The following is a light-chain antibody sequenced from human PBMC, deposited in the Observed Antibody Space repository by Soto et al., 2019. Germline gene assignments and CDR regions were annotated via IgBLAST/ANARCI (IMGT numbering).Light chain of an antibody. CDR1: QSVSSNH. CDR2: GAS. J-gene: IGKJ1*01. Sequence: EIVLTQSPDTLSLSPGERVTLSCRASQSVSSNHLAWYQQKPGQAPRLLIYGASSRATGIPDRFSGSGSGTDFTLTISRLEPEDFAVYYCQQYGSSPRTFGQGTKVEIK. CDR3: QQYGSSPRT. V-gene: IGKV3-20*01.